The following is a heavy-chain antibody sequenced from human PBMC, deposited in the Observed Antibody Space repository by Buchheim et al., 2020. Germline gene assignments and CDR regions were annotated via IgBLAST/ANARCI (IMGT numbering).Heavy chain of an antibody. D-gene: IGHD3-10*01. V-gene: IGHV4-34*01. CDR1: GESFSGYF. J-gene: IGHJ6*02. CDR3: ARTDYYGLGTRDV. CDR2: INYDGNT. Sequence: QVQLQQWGTRLLKPSETLSLTCAVSGESFSGYFWTWIRQPPGKGLEWIGEINYDGNTNYNQSLKSRVSISVDTTKKRFSLNLSSVSAADTAVYYCARTDYYGLGTRDVWGQGTT.